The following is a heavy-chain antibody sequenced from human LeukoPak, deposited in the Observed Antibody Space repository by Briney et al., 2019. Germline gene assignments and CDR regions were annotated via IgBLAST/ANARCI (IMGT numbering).Heavy chain of an antibody. V-gene: IGHV1-2*02. J-gene: IGHJ4*02. CDR2: INPNSCGT. D-gene: IGHD4-23*01. Sequence: ASVKVSCKASGYTFTGYYMHWVRQAPGQGLNWMGWINPNSCGTHYAQKFQGRVTMTRGTSLSTAYMELSRLRCDDTAVYYCASDCGGNPDFDYWGQGTLVAVPS. CDR1: GYTFTGYY. CDR3: ASDCGGNPDFDY.